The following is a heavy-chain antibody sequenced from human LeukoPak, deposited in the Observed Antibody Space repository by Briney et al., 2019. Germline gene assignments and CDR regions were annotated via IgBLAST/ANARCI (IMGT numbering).Heavy chain of an antibody. Sequence: SETLSLTCTVSGGSISSHYWSWIRQPPGKGLEWIGYIYYSGSTNYNPSLKSRVTISVDTSKNQFSLKLSSVTAADTAVYYCAREGRDGYIYFDYWGQGTLVTVSS. V-gene: IGHV4-59*11. CDR2: IYYSGST. J-gene: IGHJ4*02. CDR1: GGSISSHY. CDR3: AREGRDGYIYFDY. D-gene: IGHD5-12*01.